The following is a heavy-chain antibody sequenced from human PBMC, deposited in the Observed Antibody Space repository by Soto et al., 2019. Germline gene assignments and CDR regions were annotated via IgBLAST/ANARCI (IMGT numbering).Heavy chain of an antibody. V-gene: IGHV3-30*18. D-gene: IGHD3-10*01. CDR2: IAYDGSLK. CDR1: GFTFSSYG. Sequence: QPVESGGGVVQPGGTLRLSCAASGFTFSSYGMQWVRQAPGKGLEWVAVIAYDGSLKYYVDSVKGRFTISRDNSKNTLYLQINSLRAEDTAVYYCAKDLKVSGSHYGTLNYYYGMDVWGQGTTVSVSS. CDR3: AKDLKVSGSHYGTLNYYYGMDV. J-gene: IGHJ6*02.